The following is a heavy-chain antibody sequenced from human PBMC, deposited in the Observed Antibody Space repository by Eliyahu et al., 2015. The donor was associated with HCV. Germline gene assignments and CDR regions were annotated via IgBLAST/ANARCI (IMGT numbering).Heavy chain of an antibody. D-gene: IGHD4-23*01. J-gene: IGHJ4*02. Sequence: QVTLKXSGPVLVKPTETLTLXCTVSGFSXSXPRMGMSWIRQPPGKALEWLXHIFSNDQKSYSTSLRSRLTISRDISKGXVVLTMTNMDPVDTATYYCARIPDHGGNLYFDYWGQGALVTVSS. CDR3: ARIPDHGGNLYFDY. CDR2: IFSNDQK. V-gene: IGHV2-26*01. CDR1: GFSXSXPRMG.